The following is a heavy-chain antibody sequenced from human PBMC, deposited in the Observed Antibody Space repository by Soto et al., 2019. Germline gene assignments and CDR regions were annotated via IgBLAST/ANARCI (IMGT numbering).Heavy chain of an antibody. D-gene: IGHD3-10*01. J-gene: IGHJ4*02. V-gene: IGHV1-69*02. CDR1: GGTFSSYT. CDR2: FIPMVGMT. Sequence: QVQLVQSGTEVKKPGSSVKVSCTASGGTFSSYTINWVRQAPGHGPEWMGRFIPMVGMTNYAQKFQGRVTISAEKSTSTLYMHLNSLRSEDTAVYYCATNYGSGSTHFDSWGQGTLVTVSS. CDR3: ATNYGSGSTHFDS.